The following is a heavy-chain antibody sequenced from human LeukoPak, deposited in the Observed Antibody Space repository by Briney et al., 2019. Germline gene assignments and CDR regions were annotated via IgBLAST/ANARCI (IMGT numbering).Heavy chain of an antibody. CDR2: MNPNSGNT. CDR3: ARAYGGNSLGTYYYYYMDV. D-gene: IGHD4-23*01. V-gene: IGHV1-8*01. Sequence: ASVTVSCKASGYTFTSYVINWVRQATGQGLEWMGWMNPNSGNTGYAQKFQGRVTMTRNTSISTAYMELSSLRSEDTAVYYCARAYGGNSLGTYYYYYMDVWGKGTTVTVSS. J-gene: IGHJ6*03. CDR1: GYTFTSYV.